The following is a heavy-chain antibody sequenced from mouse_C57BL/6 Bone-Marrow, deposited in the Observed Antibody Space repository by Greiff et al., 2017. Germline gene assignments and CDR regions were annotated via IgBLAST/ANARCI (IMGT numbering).Heavy chain of an antibody. J-gene: IGHJ4*01. CDR3: ARRGIVTSYYAMDY. Sequence: VKLVESGPGLVQPSQSLSITCTVSGFSLTSYGVHWVRQSPGKGLEWLGVIWSGGSTDYNAAFISRLSISKDNSKSQVFFKMNSLQADDTAIYYCARRGIVTSYYAMDYWGQGTSVTVSS. D-gene: IGHD2-5*01. CDR1: GFSLTSYG. CDR2: IWSGGST. V-gene: IGHV2-2*01.